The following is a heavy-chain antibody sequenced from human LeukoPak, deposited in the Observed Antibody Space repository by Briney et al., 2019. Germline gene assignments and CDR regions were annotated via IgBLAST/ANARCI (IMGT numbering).Heavy chain of an antibody. CDR1: GITFSSHS. V-gene: IGHV3-23*01. Sequence: GGSLRLSCVVSGITFSSHSINWVRQAPEKGLEWVSAISGSEGSTYYADSVKGQFTISRDISKNTVFLQMSSLRAGDTAVYYCAAKSPGHFPFDYWGQGTPVTVSS. J-gene: IGHJ4*02. CDR2: ISGSEGST. CDR3: AAKSPGHFPFDY. D-gene: IGHD3-3*02.